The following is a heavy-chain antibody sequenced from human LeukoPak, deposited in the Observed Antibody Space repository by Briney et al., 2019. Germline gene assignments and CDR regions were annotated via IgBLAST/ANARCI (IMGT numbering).Heavy chain of an antibody. V-gene: IGHV4-38-2*01. CDR1: GYSVSSAYY. CDR2: IYHNGVK. CDR3: GRSYHDDAWAAFDI. J-gene: IGHJ3*02. D-gene: IGHD3-16*01. Sequence: SETLSLTCSVSGYSVSSAYYWGWIRQPPGKGLEWIGSIYHNGVKFYNPSLRSRISTSVDTSRNQFSLRLSSVTAADTAVYYCGRSYHDDAWAAFDIWGQGTVVTTSS.